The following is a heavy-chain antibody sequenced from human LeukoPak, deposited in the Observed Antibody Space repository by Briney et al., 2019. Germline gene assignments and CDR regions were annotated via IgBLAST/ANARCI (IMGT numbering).Heavy chain of an antibody. CDR2: ISSSSSTI. D-gene: IGHD3-10*01. Sequence: GGSLRLPCAVSGFIFRDYSMNWVRQAPGKGLEWVSHISSSSSTIYYADSVKGRFTISRDNAKNSLYLQMNSLRAEDTAVYYCARAGFTFSDYFGSFFDYWGQGTLVTVSS. CDR3: ARAGFTFSDYFGSFFDY. CDR1: GFIFRDYS. J-gene: IGHJ4*02. V-gene: IGHV3-48*01.